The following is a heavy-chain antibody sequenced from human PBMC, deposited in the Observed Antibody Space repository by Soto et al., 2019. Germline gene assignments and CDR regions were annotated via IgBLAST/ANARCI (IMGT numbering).Heavy chain of an antibody. CDR1: GFSLSTSGVG. CDR2: IYWDDDK. V-gene: IGHV2-5*02. CDR3: AHTQLNYYCSGTYYFDY. D-gene: IGHD3-10*01. Sequence: QITLKESGPTLVKATQTLTLTCTFSGFSLSTSGVGVGWIRQPPGKALEWLALIYWDDDKRYSTSLKSRLTITKDTSKNQVVLIMANMDPVDTATYYCAHTQLNYYCSGTYYFDYWGQGTLVTVSS. J-gene: IGHJ4*02.